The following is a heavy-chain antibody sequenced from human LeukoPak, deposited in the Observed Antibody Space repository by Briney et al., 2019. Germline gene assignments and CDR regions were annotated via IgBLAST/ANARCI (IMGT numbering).Heavy chain of an antibody. D-gene: IGHD2-15*01. CDR1: GFTFSSYE. J-gene: IGHJ4*02. CDR3: ARGSRLGGLDY. CDR2: ISSSGSTI. Sequence: GGSLRLSCAASGFTFSSYEMNWVRQAPGKGLEWVSYISSSGSTIYYADSVKGRSTISRDNAKNSLYLQMNSLRAEDTAVYYCARGSRLGGLDYWGQGTLVTVSS. V-gene: IGHV3-48*03.